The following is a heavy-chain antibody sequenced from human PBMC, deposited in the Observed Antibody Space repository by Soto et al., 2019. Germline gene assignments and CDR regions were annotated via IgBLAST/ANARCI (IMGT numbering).Heavy chain of an antibody. J-gene: IGHJ6*02. V-gene: IGHV6-1*01. CDR1: GDSVSSNSAA. Sequence: PAQTLSLTCAISGDSVSSNSAAWNWIRQSPSRGLEWLGRTYYRSKWYNDYAVSVKSRITINPDTSKNQFSLQLNSVTPEDTAVYCWARAGGKCRSTSCYKYIYDYYGMDVWGQGTTVTVSS. CDR3: ARAGGKCRSTSCYKYIYDYYGMDV. D-gene: IGHD2-2*02. CDR2: TYYRSKWYN.